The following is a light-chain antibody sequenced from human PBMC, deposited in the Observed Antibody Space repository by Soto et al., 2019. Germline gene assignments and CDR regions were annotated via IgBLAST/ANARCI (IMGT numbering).Light chain of an antibody. J-gene: IGKJ1*01. CDR3: QHYGSTVPWT. CDR2: AAS. CDR1: QSVTPNY. V-gene: IGKV3-20*01. Sequence: EVVLTQSPGTVSLSPGERATLSCRASQSVTPNYLAWYQQKPGQAPRLLIYAASSRATGIPDRFSGSGSGTDFTLSISRVESEDFAVYYCQHYGSTVPWTFGQGTKVEIK.